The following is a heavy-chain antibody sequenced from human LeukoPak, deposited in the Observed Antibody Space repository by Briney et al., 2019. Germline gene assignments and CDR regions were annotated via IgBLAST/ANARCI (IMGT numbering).Heavy chain of an antibody. CDR3: TTDEWE. D-gene: IGHD1-26*01. J-gene: IGHJ4*02. Sequence: GGSLRLSCAVSGVSFTTSWMSWVRQAPGKGLEWVGHIKSKNDGGATAYAAPVNGRFTISIGDSENTLFLQMNSLKTEDTAVYYCTTDEWEWGQGTLITVSS. CDR2: IKSKNDGGAT. V-gene: IGHV3-15*01. CDR1: GVSFTTSW.